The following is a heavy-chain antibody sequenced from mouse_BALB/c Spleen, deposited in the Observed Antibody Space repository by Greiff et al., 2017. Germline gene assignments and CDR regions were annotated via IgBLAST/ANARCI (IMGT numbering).Heavy chain of an antibody. J-gene: IGHJ2*01. Sequence: VKLMESGPGLVAPSQSLSITCTVSGFSLTSYGVHWVRQPPGKGLEWLGVIWAGGSTNYNSALMSRLSISKDNSKSQVFLKMNSLQTDDTAMYYCASLNWEYYFDYWGQGTTLTVSS. V-gene: IGHV2-9*02. CDR1: GFSLTSYG. CDR2: IWAGGST. CDR3: ASLNWEYYFDY. D-gene: IGHD4-1*02.